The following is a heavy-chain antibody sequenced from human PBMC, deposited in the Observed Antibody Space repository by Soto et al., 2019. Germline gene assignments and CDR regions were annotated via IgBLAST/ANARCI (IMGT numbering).Heavy chain of an antibody. CDR1: GFTFSSYS. D-gene: IGHD3-22*01. Sequence: EVQLVESGGGLVKPGGSLRLSCAASGFTFSSYSMNWVRQAPGKGLEWVSSISSSSSYIYYADSVKGRFTISRDNAKNSLYLQMNSLRAEDTAVYYCASQTYYYDSSGYYRDYWGQGTLVTVSS. J-gene: IGHJ4*02. CDR3: ASQTYYYDSSGYYRDY. V-gene: IGHV3-21*01. CDR2: ISSSSSYI.